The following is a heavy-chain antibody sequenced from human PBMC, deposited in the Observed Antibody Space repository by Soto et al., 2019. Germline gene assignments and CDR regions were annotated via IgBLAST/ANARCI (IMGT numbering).Heavy chain of an antibody. J-gene: IGHJ6*02. CDR1: GFTFNNYA. Sequence: GGSLRLSCAASGFTFNNYAMSWVRQAPGKGLEWVSALSGSGGSTHYADSVKGRFTISRDNSKNTLYLQMNSLRAEDTAVYYCAKGCLFSRVVDYSYGMDFWGPGITVTLSS. D-gene: IGHD2-15*01. V-gene: IGHV3-23*01. CDR3: AKGCLFSRVVDYSYGMDF. CDR2: LSGSGGST.